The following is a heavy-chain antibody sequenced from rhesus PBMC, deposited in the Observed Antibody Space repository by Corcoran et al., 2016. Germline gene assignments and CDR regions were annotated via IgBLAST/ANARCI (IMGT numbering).Heavy chain of an antibody. CDR1: GGSISSNY. CDR3: AREGLVDYDSGYYRGYFDY. V-gene: IGHV4-173*01. CDR2: ISGRGGST. D-gene: IGHD3-28*01. J-gene: IGHJ4*01. Sequence: QVQLQESGPGLVKPSETLSLTCAVSGGSISSNYWSWIRQPPGKGLEGIGRISGRGGSTDPNPPLKSRVTISTDTSKNQFSLNLSSVTAADTAVYYCAREGLVDYDSGYYRGYFDYWGQGVLVTVSS.